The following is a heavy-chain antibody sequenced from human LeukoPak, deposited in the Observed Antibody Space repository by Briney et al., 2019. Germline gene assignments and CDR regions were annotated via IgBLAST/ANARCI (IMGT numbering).Heavy chain of an antibody. J-gene: IGHJ5*02. CDR2: ISSSSSTI. CDR3: ARVAYSSGFNWFDP. Sequence: GGSLRLSCAASGFTFSSYGMHWVRQAPGKGLEWVSYISSSSSTIYYADSVKGRFTISRDNAKNSLYLQMNSLRDEDTAVYYCARVAYSSGFNWFDPWGQGTLVTVSS. V-gene: IGHV3-48*02. CDR1: GFTFSSYG. D-gene: IGHD6-25*01.